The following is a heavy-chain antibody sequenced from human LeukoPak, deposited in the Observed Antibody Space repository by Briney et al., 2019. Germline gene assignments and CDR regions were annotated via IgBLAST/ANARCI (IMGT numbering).Heavy chain of an antibody. J-gene: IGHJ4*02. V-gene: IGHV3-21*04. CDR3: ARDHYRAVTASDY. D-gene: IGHD4-11*01. Sequence: GGSLRLSCAASGFTFSSYSMNWVRQAPGTGLEWVSSITSNTNYIYYADSVKGRFTISRDNAKNSLYLQMNSLRAEDTALYYCARDHYRAVTASDYWGQGTLVTVSS. CDR2: ITSNTNYI. CDR1: GFTFSSYS.